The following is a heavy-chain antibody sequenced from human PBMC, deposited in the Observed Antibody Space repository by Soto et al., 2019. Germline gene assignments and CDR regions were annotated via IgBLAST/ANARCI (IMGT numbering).Heavy chain of an antibody. J-gene: IGHJ6*03. V-gene: IGHV1-69*04. CDR1: GGTFSSYT. CDR2: IIPILGIA. D-gene: IGHD3-10*01. CDR3: ARDRRDGYYGSGSYYTPYYYMDV. Sequence: ASVKVSCKASGGTFSSYTISWVRQAPGQGLEWMGRIIPILGIANYAQKFQGRVTITADKSTSTAYMELSSLRSEDTAVYYCARDRRDGYYGSGSYYTPYYYMDVWGKGTTVTVSS.